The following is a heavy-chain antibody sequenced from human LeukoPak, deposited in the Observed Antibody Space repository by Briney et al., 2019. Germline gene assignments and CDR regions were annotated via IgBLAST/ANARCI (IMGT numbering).Heavy chain of an antibody. Sequence: ASVKVSCKASEGTFRTYAINWVRQAPGQGFEWMGGIIPIHGTPNYAQTFQDRVTITADESTSTVYMELSSLTPEDTAVYYCAKAVGYCTGAGCDGPGDYDAYYYYYMDVWGKGTTVTVSS. J-gene: IGHJ6*03. CDR1: EGTFRTYA. CDR3: AKAVGYCTGAGCDGPGDYDAYYYYYMDV. CDR2: IIPIHGTP. V-gene: IGHV1-69*01. D-gene: IGHD2-8*02.